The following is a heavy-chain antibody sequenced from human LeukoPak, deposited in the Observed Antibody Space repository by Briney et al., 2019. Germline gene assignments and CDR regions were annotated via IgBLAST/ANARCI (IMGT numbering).Heavy chain of an antibody. CDR1: GFTFDDYA. CDR3: AKDKGRYLNNWFDP. J-gene: IGHJ5*02. Sequence: PGGSLRLSCAASGFTFDDYAMHWVRQAPGKGLEWVSGISWNSGSIGYAGSVKGRFTISRDNAKNSLYLQMNSLRAEDMALYYCAKDKGRYLNNWFDPWGQGTLVTVSS. D-gene: IGHD3-9*01. V-gene: IGHV3-9*03. CDR2: ISWNSGSI.